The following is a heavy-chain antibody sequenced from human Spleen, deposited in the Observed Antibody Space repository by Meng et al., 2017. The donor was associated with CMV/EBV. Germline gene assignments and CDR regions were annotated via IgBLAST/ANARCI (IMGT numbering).Heavy chain of an antibody. J-gene: IGHJ4*02. CDR2: ISWNSGRI. Sequence: SLKISCAASGFPFDDYAMHWVRQAPGKGLEWVSGISWNSGRIGYADSVKGRFIISRENAKNSLYLQVSSLRGDDTALFPCARDDGVTMFWGQETLVTVSS. V-gene: IGHV3-9*01. CDR1: GFPFDDYA. D-gene: IGHD2-21*02. CDR3: ARDDGVTMF.